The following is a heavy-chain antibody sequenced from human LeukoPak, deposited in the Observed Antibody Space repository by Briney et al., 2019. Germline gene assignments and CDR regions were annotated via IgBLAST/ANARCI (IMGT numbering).Heavy chain of an antibody. CDR3: ASSRYFDWLPDY. D-gene: IGHD3-9*01. J-gene: IGHJ4*02. CDR1: GGPFSGYY. CDR2: INHSGST. V-gene: IGHV4-34*01. Sequence: PSETLSLTCAVYGGPFSGYYWSWIRQPPGEGLEWIGEINHSGSTNYNPSLKSRVTISVDTSKNQFSLKLSSVTAADTAVYYCASSRYFDWLPDYWGQGTLVTVSS.